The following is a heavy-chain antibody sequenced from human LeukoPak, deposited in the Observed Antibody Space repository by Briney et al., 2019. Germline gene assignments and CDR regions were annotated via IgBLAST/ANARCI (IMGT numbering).Heavy chain of an antibody. Sequence: ASVKVSCKASGYTFTSYYMHWVRQAPGQGLEWMGIINPSGGSTSYAQKFQGRVTMTTDTSTSTAYMELRSLRSDDTAVYYCARDSRGFRYYYYYYMDVWGKGTTVTVSS. V-gene: IGHV1-46*01. CDR2: INPSGGST. CDR1: GYTFTSYY. J-gene: IGHJ6*03. CDR3: ARDSRGFRYYYYYYMDV.